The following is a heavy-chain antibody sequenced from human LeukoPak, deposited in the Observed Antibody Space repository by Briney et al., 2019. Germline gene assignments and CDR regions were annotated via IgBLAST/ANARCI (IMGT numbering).Heavy chain of an antibody. V-gene: IGHV4-34*01. CDR1: GGSFSGYY. Sequence: SETLSLTCAVYGGSFSGYYWSWIRQPPGKGLEWIGEISHSGSTSYNPSLKSRVTISVDTSKNQFSLKLSSVTAADTAVYYCARVLLSSGYSTWGQGTLVTVSS. CDR2: ISHSGST. CDR3: ARVLLSSGYST. J-gene: IGHJ5*01. D-gene: IGHD3-22*01.